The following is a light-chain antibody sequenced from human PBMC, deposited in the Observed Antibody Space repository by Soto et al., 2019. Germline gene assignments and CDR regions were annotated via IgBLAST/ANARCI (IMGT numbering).Light chain of an antibody. CDR2: AAS. J-gene: IGKJ1*01. CDR1: QAISIY. Sequence: DIQMTQSPSSLSTSVGDRVTITCRASQAISIYLAWYQQKPGKVPKLLIYAASTLQSGVPPRFSGSGSGTDFTLTISSLQHEDVATYYCQQYNSAPPTFDQGTKVEIK. CDR3: QQYNSAPPT. V-gene: IGKV1-27*01.